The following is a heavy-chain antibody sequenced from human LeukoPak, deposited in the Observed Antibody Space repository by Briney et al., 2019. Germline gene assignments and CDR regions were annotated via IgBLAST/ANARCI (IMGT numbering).Heavy chain of an antibody. D-gene: IGHD5-12*01. J-gene: IGHJ3*02. V-gene: IGHV1-2*04. CDR1: GYTFTGYY. CDR2: INPSSGGT. Sequence: ASVKVSCKASGYTFTGYYMHWVRQAPGQGLEWMGWINPSSGGTNYAQKFQGWVTMTRDTSISTAYMELSRLRSDDTAVYYCARYRAGGYDPFDAFDIWGQGTMVTVSS. CDR3: ARYRAGGYDPFDAFDI.